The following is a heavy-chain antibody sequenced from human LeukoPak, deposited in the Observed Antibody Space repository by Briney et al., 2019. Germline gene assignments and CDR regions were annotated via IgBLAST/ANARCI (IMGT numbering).Heavy chain of an antibody. CDR3: ARVFLKGSPGAFDI. V-gene: IGHV1-8*03. D-gene: IGHD2-21*01. CDR2: MNPNSGNT. Sequence: ASVKVSCKASGYTFTSYDINWARQATGQGLEWMGWMNPNSGNTGYAQKFQGRVTITRNTSISTAYMELSSLRSEDTAVYYCARVFLKGSPGAFDIWGQGTMVTVSS. J-gene: IGHJ3*02. CDR1: GYTFTSYD.